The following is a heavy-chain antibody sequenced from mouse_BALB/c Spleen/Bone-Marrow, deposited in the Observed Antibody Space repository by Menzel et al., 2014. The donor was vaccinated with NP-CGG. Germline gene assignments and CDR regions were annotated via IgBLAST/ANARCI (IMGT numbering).Heavy chain of an antibody. Sequence: DVKLVESGPDLVKPSQSLSLTCTVTGYSITSGYSWHWIRQFPGNKLEWMGFIYYSGGSNYNPSLKSRVSISRDTSKNQFFLQLNSVTSEDAATYYCARHDGYFDHWGQGTTLTVSS. CDR2: IYYSGGS. CDR1: GYSITSGYS. V-gene: IGHV3-1*02. CDR3: ARHDGYFDH. D-gene: IGHD2-3*01. J-gene: IGHJ2*01.